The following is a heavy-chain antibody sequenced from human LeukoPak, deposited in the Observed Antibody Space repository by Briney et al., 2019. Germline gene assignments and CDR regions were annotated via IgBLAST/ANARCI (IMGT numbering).Heavy chain of an antibody. CDR2: MNAKSGGT. J-gene: IGHJ4*02. CDR1: GDSFIDHH. CDR3: GRDLSPSWMSHLAY. V-gene: IGHV1-2*02. Sequence: AVKVSCKASGDSFIDHHVQWVRQAPGQGREWMGRMNAKSGGTEYAQKMQGRVTMASDTSLSIVCMELSMLTSDDTAVYFCGRDLSPSWMSHLAYWGQGTRVTVSS. D-gene: IGHD5-12*01.